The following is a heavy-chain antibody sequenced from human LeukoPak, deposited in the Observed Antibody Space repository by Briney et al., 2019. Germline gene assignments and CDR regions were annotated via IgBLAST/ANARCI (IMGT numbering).Heavy chain of an antibody. J-gene: IGHJ4*02. D-gene: IGHD5-24*01. V-gene: IGHV3-66*01. CDR1: GLCFSTHW. Sequence: GGSLSLSCAASGLCFSTHWMRWVRQAPGKGLEWVSVIYSGGQTYYADSVKGRFTISRDNSKNTVYLHMNSLRAEDTAVYYCARARVEVGTNNYFDWWGQGTLVTVSS. CDR3: ARARVEVGTNNYFDW. CDR2: IYSGGQT.